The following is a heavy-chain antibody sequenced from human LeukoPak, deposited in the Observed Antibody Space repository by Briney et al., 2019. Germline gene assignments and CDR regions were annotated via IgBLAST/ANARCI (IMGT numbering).Heavy chain of an antibody. J-gene: IGHJ4*02. Sequence: PSETLSLTCTVSGGSISSYYWSWIRQPPGKGLEWIAYISDIGSVNYNPSLKSRVTVSLDTSKNQFSLKLSSVTAADTAVYYCAGHHPRNTVDFWGQGTLVTVSS. CDR3: AGHHPRNTVDF. CDR1: GGSISSYY. V-gene: IGHV4-59*08. CDR2: ISDIGSV. D-gene: IGHD2-8*02.